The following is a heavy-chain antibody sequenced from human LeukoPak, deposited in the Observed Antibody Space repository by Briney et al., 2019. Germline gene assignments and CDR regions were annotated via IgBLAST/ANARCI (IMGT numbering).Heavy chain of an antibody. J-gene: IGHJ5*02. V-gene: IGHV3-66*01. CDR3: ARDPYCSGGSCYQA. D-gene: IGHD2-15*01. CDR1: GFTVTSDY. Sequence: GGSLRLSCAASGFTVTSDYMTWVRQAPGKGLEWVSIISSGGNTYYADTVKGRFIISRDNSKNALYLQMHSLRAEDTAVYYCARDPYCSGGSCYQAWGQGTLVTVSS. CDR2: ISSGGNT.